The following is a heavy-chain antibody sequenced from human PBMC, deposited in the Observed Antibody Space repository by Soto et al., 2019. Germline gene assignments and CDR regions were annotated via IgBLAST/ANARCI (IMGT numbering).Heavy chain of an antibody. CDR1: GFTFSSYS. CDR3: ARDRHYYDSSGYYYFDY. Sequence: GGSLRLSCAASGFTFSSYSMNWVRQAPGKGLEWVSYISSSSSTIYYADSVKGRFTISRDNAKNSLYLQMNSLRDEDTAVYYCARDRHYYDSSGYYYFDYWGQGTLVTVSS. J-gene: IGHJ4*02. V-gene: IGHV3-48*02. CDR2: ISSSSSTI. D-gene: IGHD3-22*01.